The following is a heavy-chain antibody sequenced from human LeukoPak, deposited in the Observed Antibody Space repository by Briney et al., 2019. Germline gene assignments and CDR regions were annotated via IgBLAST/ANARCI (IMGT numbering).Heavy chain of an antibody. CDR1: GGSISTTNYY. Sequence: SETLSLTCFVSGGSISTTNYYWGWIRQPPGKGLEWIGNIYYTATTHYNPSLKSRVTMSVDTSKNQFSLKLSSVTAADTAVYYCVRRGEGLDFDYWGQGTLVTVSS. V-gene: IGHV4-39*01. CDR3: VRRGEGLDFDY. D-gene: IGHD2-21*01. CDR2: IYYTATT. J-gene: IGHJ4*02.